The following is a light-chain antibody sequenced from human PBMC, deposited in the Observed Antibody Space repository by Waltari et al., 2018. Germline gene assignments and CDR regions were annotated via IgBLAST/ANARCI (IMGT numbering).Light chain of an antibody. CDR3: AAWDDSLSGPWV. CDR1: RSTIGVNY. CDR2: RPD. Sequence: QSVLTQPASASGTPGQRVTISCSGSRSTIGVNYVSWYQHLPVTAPKLLIYRPDQRPSGVPDRFSGSKSGTSASLAISGLRSEDEADYYCAAWDDSLSGPWVFGGGTKVTVL. V-gene: IGLV1-47*01. J-gene: IGLJ3*02.